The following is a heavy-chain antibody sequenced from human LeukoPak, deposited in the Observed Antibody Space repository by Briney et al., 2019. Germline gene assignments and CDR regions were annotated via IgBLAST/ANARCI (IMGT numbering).Heavy chain of an antibody. CDR3: ARGLLRGYSYGLWGTAFDI. J-gene: IGHJ3*02. V-gene: IGHV4-34*01. D-gene: IGHD5-18*01. CDR2: INHSGST. Sequence: PSETLSLTCAVYGGSFSGYYWSWIRQPPGKGLEWIGEINHSGSTNYNPSLKSRVTISVDTSKNQFSLKLSSVTAADTAVYYCARGLLRGYSYGLWGTAFDIWGQGTMVTVSS. CDR1: GGSFSGYY.